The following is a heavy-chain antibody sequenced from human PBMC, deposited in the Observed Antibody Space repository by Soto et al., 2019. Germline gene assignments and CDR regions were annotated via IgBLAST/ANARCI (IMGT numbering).Heavy chain of an antibody. D-gene: IGHD2-2*01. Sequence: EVQLVESGGGLVQPGGSLRLSCAASGFTFSDHYMDWVRQAPGKGLEWVGRTRNKANCYTTEYAASVKGRFTISRDDSKNSLYLQMNSLKTEDTAVYYCTRVYCMSTRCRGFFDYWGQGTLVTVSS. V-gene: IGHV3-72*01. CDR3: TRVYCMSTRCRGFFDY. CDR2: TRNKANCYTT. CDR1: GFTFSDHY. J-gene: IGHJ4*02.